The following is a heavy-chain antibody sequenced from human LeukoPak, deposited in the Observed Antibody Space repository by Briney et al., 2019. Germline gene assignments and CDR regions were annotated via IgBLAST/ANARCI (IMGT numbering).Heavy chain of an antibody. V-gene: IGHV4-34*01. Sequence: SETLSLTCAVYGGSFSGYYWSWIRQPPGKGLEWIGEINHSGSTNYNPSLKSRVTISVDTSKNQFSLKLSSVTAADTAVYYCATEGMRWELLGVLNYWGQGTLVTVSS. D-gene: IGHD1-26*01. J-gene: IGHJ4*02. CDR2: INHSGST. CDR1: GGSFSGYY. CDR3: ATEGMRWELLGVLNY.